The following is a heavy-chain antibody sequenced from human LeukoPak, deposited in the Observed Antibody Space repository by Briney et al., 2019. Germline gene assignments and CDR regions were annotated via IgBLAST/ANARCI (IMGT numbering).Heavy chain of an antibody. D-gene: IGHD3-10*01. CDR1: GFTFSSYG. V-gene: IGHV3-30*03. J-gene: IGHJ3*02. Sequence: GRSLRLSCAASGFTFSSYGMHWVRQAPGKGLEWVAVISYDGSNKYYADSVKGRFTISRDNAKNSLYLQMNSLRAEDTAVYYCAREAPLLWFGEFRDAFDIWGQGTMVTVSS. CDR3: AREAPLLWFGEFRDAFDI. CDR2: ISYDGSNK.